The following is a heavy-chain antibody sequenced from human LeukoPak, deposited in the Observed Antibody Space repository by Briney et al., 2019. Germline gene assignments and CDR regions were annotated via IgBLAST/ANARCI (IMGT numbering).Heavy chain of an antibody. J-gene: IGHJ5*02. CDR3: ARDRRITMVRGVINWFDP. Sequence: SETLSLTCAVSGYSISSGYYWGWTRQPPGKGLEWSGSIYHSGSTYYKPSLKSRVTISVDTSKNQFSLKLSSVTAADTAVYYCARDRRITMVRGVINWFDPWGQGTLVTVS. V-gene: IGHV4-38-2*02. CDR2: IYHSGST. CDR1: GYSISSGYY. D-gene: IGHD3-10*01.